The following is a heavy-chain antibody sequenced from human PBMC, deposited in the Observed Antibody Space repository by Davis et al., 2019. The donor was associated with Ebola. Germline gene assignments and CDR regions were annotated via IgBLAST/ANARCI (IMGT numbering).Heavy chain of an antibody. CDR3: TTGSLWSGYFDY. Sequence: GGSLRLSCAASGFTFSGSAMHWVRQASGKGLEWVGRIKSKTDGGTTDYAAPVKGRFTISRDDTKNTLYLQMNSLKTEDTAVYYCTTGSLWSGYFDYWGQGTLVTVSS. V-gene: IGHV3-15*01. J-gene: IGHJ4*02. CDR2: IKSKTDGGTT. CDR1: GFTFSGSA. D-gene: IGHD3-3*01.